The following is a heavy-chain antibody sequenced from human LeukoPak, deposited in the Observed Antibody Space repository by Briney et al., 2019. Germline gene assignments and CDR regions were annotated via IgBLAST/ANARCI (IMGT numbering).Heavy chain of an antibody. CDR3: ARMCSGSSCPFDR. Sequence: PSETLSLTCAVSGYSISSGYYWIWIRQPPGKGLEWIGSLYHSDSIYYNPSLESRVTMSVDTSKNQFSLKLSFVTAADTAVYYCARMCSGSSCPFDRWGQGTLVTVSS. CDR2: LYHSDSI. D-gene: IGHD2-2*01. V-gene: IGHV4-38-2*01. CDR1: GYSISSGYY. J-gene: IGHJ4*02.